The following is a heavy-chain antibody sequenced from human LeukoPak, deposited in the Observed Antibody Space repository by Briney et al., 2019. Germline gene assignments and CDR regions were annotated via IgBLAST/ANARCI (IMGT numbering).Heavy chain of an antibody. CDR1: GFTFSSYW. CDR2: INSDGSST. D-gene: IGHD3-10*01. V-gene: IGHV3-74*01. Sequence: GGSLRLSCAASGFTFSSYWMHWVRQAPGKGLVWVSRINSDGSSTSYADSVKGRFTISRDNAKNTLYLQMNSLRAEDTAVYYCARDTGTYYYGSGSYLFDCWGQGTLVTVSS. CDR3: ARDTGTYYYGSGSYLFDC. J-gene: IGHJ4*02.